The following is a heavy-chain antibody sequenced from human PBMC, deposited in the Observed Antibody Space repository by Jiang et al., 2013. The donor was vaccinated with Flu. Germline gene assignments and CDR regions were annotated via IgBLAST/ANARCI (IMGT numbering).Heavy chain of an antibody. V-gene: IGHV4-59*01. D-gene: IGHD6-19*01. CDR2: IYYSGST. J-gene: IGHJ4*02. CDR1: GGSISSYY. Sequence: ALLKPSETLSLTCTVSGGSISSYYWSWIRQPPGKGLEWIGYIYYSGSTNYNPSLKSRVTISVDTSKNQFSLKLSSVTAADTAVYYCARGGRGSSGWYVLGYWGQGTLVTVSS. CDR3: ARGGRGSSGWYVLGY.